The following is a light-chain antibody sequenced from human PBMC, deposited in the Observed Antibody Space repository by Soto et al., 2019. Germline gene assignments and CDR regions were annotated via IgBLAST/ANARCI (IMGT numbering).Light chain of an antibody. Sequence: DIPMTQSPSSVSASVGDRVTITCRASQDISSWLAWYQQKPGKAPKLLIYAASSLQSGVPSRFSGSGSGTDFTLTINSLQPEDFATYYCQQADSFPWTFGQGTKVEIK. V-gene: IGKV1-12*01. CDR3: QQADSFPWT. J-gene: IGKJ1*01. CDR1: QDISSW. CDR2: AAS.